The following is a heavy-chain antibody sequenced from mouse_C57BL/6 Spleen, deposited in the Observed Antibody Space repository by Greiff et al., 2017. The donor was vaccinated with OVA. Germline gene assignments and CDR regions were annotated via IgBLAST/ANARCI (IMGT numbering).Heavy chain of an antibody. V-gene: IGHV5-9*01. J-gene: IGHJ4*01. CDR2: ISGGGGNT. D-gene: IGHD2-4*01. Sequence: EVMLVESGGGLVKPGGSLKLSCAASGFTFSSYTMSWVRQTPEKRLEWVATISGGGGNTYYPDSVKGRFTISRDNAKNTLYLQMSSLRSEDTALYYCARPFYYDYDGEAMDYWGQGTSVTVSS. CDR3: ARPFYYDYDGEAMDY. CDR1: GFTFSSYT.